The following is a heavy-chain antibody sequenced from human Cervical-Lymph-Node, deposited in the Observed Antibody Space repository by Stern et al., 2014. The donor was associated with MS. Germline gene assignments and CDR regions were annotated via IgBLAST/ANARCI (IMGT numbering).Heavy chain of an antibody. J-gene: IGHJ4*02. Sequence: EVQLVESGGGVVQPGRSLRLSCAASGFTFSSYAMSWVRQAPGKGLEWVSAISGSGGSTYYADSVKGRFTISRDNSKNTLYLQMNSLRAEDTAVYYCAKGAMVRGVIKRALDYWGQGTLVTVSS. CDR3: AKGAMVRGVIKRALDY. CDR1: GFTFSSYA. V-gene: IGHV3-23*04. D-gene: IGHD3-10*01. CDR2: ISGSGGST.